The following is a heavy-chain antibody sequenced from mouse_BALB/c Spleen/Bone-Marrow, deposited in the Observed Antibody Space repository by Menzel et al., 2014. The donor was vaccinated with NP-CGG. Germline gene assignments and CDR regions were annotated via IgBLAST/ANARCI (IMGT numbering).Heavy chain of an antibody. J-gene: IGHJ2*01. V-gene: IGHV5-9-3*01. CDR1: GFTFSSYA. CDR2: ISSGGSYT. D-gene: IGHD2-4*01. Sequence: EVKLQESGGGLVKPGGSLKLSCAASGFTFSSYAMSWVRQTPEKRLEWVATISSGGSYTYYPDSVKGRFTISRDNAKNTLYLQMSSLRSEDTAMYYCARHGITILLDYWGQGTTLTVSS. CDR3: ARHGITILLDY.